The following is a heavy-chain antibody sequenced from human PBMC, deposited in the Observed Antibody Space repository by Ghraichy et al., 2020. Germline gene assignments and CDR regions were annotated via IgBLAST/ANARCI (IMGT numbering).Heavy chain of an antibody. Sequence: SQTLSLTCAVYGGSFSGYYCSWIRQPPGKGLEWIGEINHSGSTDYNPSLKSRVTISVDTSKNQFSLKLSSVTAADTAVYYCARDPNYYDSSAYYYAGWFDPWGLGTLVTVSS. CDR3: ARDPNYYDSSAYYYAGWFDP. D-gene: IGHD3-22*01. J-gene: IGHJ5*02. CDR1: GGSFSGYY. V-gene: IGHV4-34*01. CDR2: INHSGST.